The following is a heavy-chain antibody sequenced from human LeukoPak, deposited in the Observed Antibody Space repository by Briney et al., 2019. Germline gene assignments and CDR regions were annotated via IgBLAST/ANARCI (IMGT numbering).Heavy chain of an antibody. CDR3: AKDEADYVGNFRD. J-gene: IGHJ4*02. CDR1: GFTFSNFG. V-gene: IGHV3-30*18. D-gene: IGHD4-23*01. Sequence: GGSLRLSCAASGFTFSNFGMHWVRQAPGKGLEWVAVISNDGSNKNFADSVKGRFTISRDNSKKTLYLQMNSLRAEDTAMCYCAKDEADYVGNFRDWGQGTLVTVSS. CDR2: ISNDGSNK.